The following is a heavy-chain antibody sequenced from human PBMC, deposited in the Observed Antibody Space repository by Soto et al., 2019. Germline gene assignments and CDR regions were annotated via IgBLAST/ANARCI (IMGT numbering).Heavy chain of an antibody. D-gene: IGHD4-17*01. Sequence: ASVKVSCKASGYTFTSYGISWVRQAPGQGLEWMGWISAYNGNTNYAQKLQGRVTMTTDTSTSTAYMELRSLRSDDTAVYYCACAGVTTSYYYYGMDVWGQGTTVTVSS. CDR2: ISAYNGNT. CDR3: ACAGVTTSYYYYGMDV. V-gene: IGHV1-18*01. CDR1: GYTFTSYG. J-gene: IGHJ6*02.